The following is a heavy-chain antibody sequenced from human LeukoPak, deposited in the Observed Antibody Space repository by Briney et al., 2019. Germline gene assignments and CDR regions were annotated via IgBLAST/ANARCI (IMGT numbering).Heavy chain of an antibody. J-gene: IGHJ4*02. CDR3: ARDLRLSSGYLLYYFDY. Sequence: GGSLRLSCAASGFTFSSYAMHWVRQAPGKGLEWVAVISYDGSNKYYADSVKGRFTISRDNSKNTLSLQMNSLRAEDTAMYYCARDLRLSSGYLLYYFDYGGQGTLVTVPS. CDR2: ISYDGSNK. V-gene: IGHV3-30-3*01. D-gene: IGHD3-22*01. CDR1: GFTFSSYA.